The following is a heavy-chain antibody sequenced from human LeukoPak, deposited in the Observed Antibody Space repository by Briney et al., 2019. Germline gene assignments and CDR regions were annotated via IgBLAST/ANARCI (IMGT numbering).Heavy chain of an antibody. CDR1: GFTFDDYA. Sequence: HTGGSLRLSCAASGFTFDDYAMHWVRQAQGKGLEWVSGISWNSGSIGYADSVKGRFTISRDNAKNSLYLQVNSLRAEDTALYYCAKDRAKAVAGNNWFDPWGQGTLVTVSS. CDR2: ISWNSGSI. CDR3: AKDRAKAVAGNNWFDP. D-gene: IGHD6-19*01. J-gene: IGHJ5*02. V-gene: IGHV3-9*01.